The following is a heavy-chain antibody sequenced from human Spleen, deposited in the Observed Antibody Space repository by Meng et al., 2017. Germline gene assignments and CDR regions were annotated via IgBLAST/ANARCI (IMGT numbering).Heavy chain of an antibody. CDR2: INTNTGNP. V-gene: IGHV7-4-1*02. Sequence: QVQLVQSGSGLKKPGASVKVSRKAAGYTFTSYAMNWVPQAPGQGLEWMGWINTNTGNPTYAQGFTGRFVFSLDTSVSTAYLQISSLKAGDTAVYYCARVGPLDYYDSSGGDYWGQGTLVTVSS. CDR3: ARVGPLDYYDSSGGDY. CDR1: GYTFTSYA. D-gene: IGHD3-22*01. J-gene: IGHJ4*02.